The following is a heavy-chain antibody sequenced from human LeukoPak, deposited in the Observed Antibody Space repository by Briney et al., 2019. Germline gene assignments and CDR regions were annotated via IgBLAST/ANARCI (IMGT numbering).Heavy chain of an antibody. V-gene: IGHV4-59*01. CDR1: GGSISSYY. CDR2: IYYSGST. D-gene: IGHD3-22*01. Sequence: SETLSLTCTVSGGSISSYYWSWIRQPPGKGLEWIGYIYYSGSTNYNPSLKSRVTISVDTSKNQFSLKLSSVTAADTAVYYCARGRTTYYYDSSGYWRFDPWGQGTLVTVSS. CDR3: ARGRTTYYYDSSGYWRFDP. J-gene: IGHJ5*02.